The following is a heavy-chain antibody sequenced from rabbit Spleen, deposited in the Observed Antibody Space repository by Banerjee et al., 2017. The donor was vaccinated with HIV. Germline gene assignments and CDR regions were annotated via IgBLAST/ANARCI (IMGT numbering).Heavy chain of an antibody. CDR2: IGAGSGTT. CDR1: GFTLSSSYW. V-gene: IGHV1S45*01. Sequence: QEQLEESGGDLVKPGASLTLTCTASGFTLSSSYWICWVRQAPGKGLEWIGCIGAGSGTTHYASWAKGRFTISKASSTTVTLQMTSLTAADTATYFCARDTSSSFSSYGMDLWGPGTLVTVS. J-gene: IGHJ6*01. CDR3: ARDTSSSFSSYGMDL. D-gene: IGHD1-1*01.